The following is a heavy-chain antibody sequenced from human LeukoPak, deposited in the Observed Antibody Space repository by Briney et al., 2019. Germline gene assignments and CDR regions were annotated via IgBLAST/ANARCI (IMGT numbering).Heavy chain of an antibody. CDR1: GGSFSGYY. V-gene: IGHV4-34*01. J-gene: IGHJ4*02. CDR2: INHSGST. D-gene: IGHD4-17*01. Sequence: SETLSLTCAVYGGSFSGYYWSWIRQPPGKGLEWIGEINHSGSTNYNPSLKSRVTISVDTSKNQFALKLSSVTAADTAVYYCARGNDYGDYVDHYWGQGTLVTVSS. CDR3: ARGNDYGDYVDHY.